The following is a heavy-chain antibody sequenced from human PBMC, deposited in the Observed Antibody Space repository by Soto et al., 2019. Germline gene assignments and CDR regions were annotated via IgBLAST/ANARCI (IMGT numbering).Heavy chain of an antibody. CDR1: GGSITSSY. V-gene: IGHV4-59*01. CDR3: ARGEDAFFYYGLDV. J-gene: IGHJ6*02. CDR2: IYDTGISGYTPST. Sequence: SETLSLTCTVSGGSITSSYWSWTRRPPGKGLEWIAYIYDTGISGYTPSTSYNPSLKSRVTMSVDTAKSQCSLKLTSVTAADTAVYYCARGEDAFFYYGLDVWGQGITVTVSS.